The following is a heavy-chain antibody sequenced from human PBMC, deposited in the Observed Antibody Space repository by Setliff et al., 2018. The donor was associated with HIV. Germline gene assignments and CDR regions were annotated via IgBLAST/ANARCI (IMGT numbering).Heavy chain of an antibody. J-gene: IGHJ4*02. V-gene: IGHV4-4*09. Sequence: PSETLSLTCNVSGDSIDRYYWSWIRQPPGKGLEWIGYIYASGSTHYNPSLRSRVTISVDTSKAQFSLNLSSVTAADTAVYYCASPASGGSSGQYHYWGQGTLVTVSS. CDR1: GDSIDRYY. CDR3: ASPASGGSSGQYHY. CDR2: IYASGST. D-gene: IGHD6-19*01.